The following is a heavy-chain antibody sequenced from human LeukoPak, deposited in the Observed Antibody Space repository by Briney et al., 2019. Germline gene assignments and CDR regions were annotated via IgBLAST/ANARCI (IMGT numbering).Heavy chain of an antibody. Sequence: SQTLSLTCAISGDSVSSNSFAWNWIRQSPSRGLERLGRTYYMSKWYSDYAESVKSRIIVNPDTSKNQFSLQLSSVTPEDTALYYCAAWHHQLRYFDSWGQGTLVTVSS. V-gene: IGHV6-1*01. CDR2: TYYMSKWYS. D-gene: IGHD2-2*01. CDR3: AAWHHQLRYFDS. CDR1: GDSVSSNSFA. J-gene: IGHJ4*02.